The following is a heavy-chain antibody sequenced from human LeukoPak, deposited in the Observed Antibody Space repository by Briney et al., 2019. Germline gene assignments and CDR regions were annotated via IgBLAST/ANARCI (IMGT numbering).Heavy chain of an antibody. D-gene: IGHD3-10*01. CDR3: GSTTSHPSLKSRVPISVHTSKHQFSLKLSSVTAADTAVYYCARQIRFSSGYYYGGIDY. CDR1: GGSISSYY. V-gene: IGHV4-59*08. Sequence: SETLSLTCTVSGGSISSYYWSWVRQPPGKGVEWIGYIYYSGSTNYNPSLKSRVTISIDTSKNQLSLKLSSVTAADTAVYYRGSTTSHPSLKSRVPISVHTSKHQFSLKLSSVTAADTAVYYCARQIRFSSGYYYGGIDYWGQGTLVTVSS. J-gene: IGHJ4*02. CDR2: IYYSGST.